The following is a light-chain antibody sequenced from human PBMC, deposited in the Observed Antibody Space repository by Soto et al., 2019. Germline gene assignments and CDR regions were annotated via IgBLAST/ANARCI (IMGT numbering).Light chain of an antibody. CDR1: QGISSW. CDR2: AAS. CDR3: QQANSLPLT. V-gene: IGKV1D-12*01. Sequence: MSNCPASGNGSKGDRVTITCLACQGISSWLAWYQQVPGKAPKLLIYAASSLQCGVPSSFSCSGSGTDFTLTISILLPDDFATYYCQQANSLPLTFGGGT. J-gene: IGKJ4*01.